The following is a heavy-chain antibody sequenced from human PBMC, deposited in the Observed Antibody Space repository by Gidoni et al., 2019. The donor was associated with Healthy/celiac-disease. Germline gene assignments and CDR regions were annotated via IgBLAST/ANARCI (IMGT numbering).Heavy chain of an antibody. CDR3: ARGGAVEIAPIG. CDR2: IWYVGSNK. Sequence: QVQLVESGGGVVQPGRSLRLSCAASGFTFSSYGMHWVRQAPGKGLEWVAVIWYVGSNKYYADSVKGRFTISRDNSKNTLYLQMNSLRAEDTAVYYCARGGAVEIAPIGWGQGTLVTVSS. CDR1: GFTFSSYG. J-gene: IGHJ4*02. V-gene: IGHV3-33*01. D-gene: IGHD3-10*01.